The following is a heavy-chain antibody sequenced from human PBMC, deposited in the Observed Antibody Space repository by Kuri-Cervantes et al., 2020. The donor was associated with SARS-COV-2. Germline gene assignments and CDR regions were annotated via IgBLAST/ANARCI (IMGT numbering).Heavy chain of an antibody. J-gene: IGHJ4*02. V-gene: IGHV3-64*04. CDR1: GFTFSSYA. CDR3: ARDLNGGSDY. Sequence: GESLKISCSASGFTFSSYAMHWVRQAPGKGLEYVSAISSNGGSTYYADSVKGRFTISRDSAKNSLYLQMNSLRAEDTAVYYCARDLNGGSDYWGQGTLVTVSS. CDR2: ISSNGGST. D-gene: IGHD3-10*01.